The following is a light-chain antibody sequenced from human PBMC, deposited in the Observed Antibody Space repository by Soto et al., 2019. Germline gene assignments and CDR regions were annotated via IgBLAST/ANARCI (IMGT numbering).Light chain of an antibody. Sequence: DTQITHSPSSLSASVGDRVAITCQSSRDITDYLNWYQQKPGKAPKLLIYDASKLETGVPSRFSGSGSGTDFTLTITSLQPEDIATYYCQQFDNVPLTFGGGTKV. CDR3: QQFDNVPLT. CDR2: DAS. J-gene: IGKJ4*01. CDR1: RDITDY. V-gene: IGKV1-33*01.